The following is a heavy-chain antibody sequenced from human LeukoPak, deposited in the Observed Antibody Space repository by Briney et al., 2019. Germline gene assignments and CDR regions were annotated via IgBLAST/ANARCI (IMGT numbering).Heavy chain of an antibody. V-gene: IGHV3-30*01. CDR3: ARDRALSYSYYYMDV. D-gene: IGHD3-10*01. Sequence: PGRSLRLSCAASGFTFSSYAMHWVRQAPGKGLEWVAVISYDGSNKYYADSVKGRFTISRDNSKNTLYLQMNSLRAEDTAVYYCARDRALSYSYYYMDVWGKGTTVTVSS. CDR1: GFTFSSYA. CDR2: ISYDGSNK. J-gene: IGHJ6*03.